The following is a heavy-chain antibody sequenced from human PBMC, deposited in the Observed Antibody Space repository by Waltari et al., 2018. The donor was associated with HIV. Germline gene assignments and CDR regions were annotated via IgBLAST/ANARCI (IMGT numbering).Heavy chain of an antibody. CDR2: ISGDGKNK. D-gene: IGHD2-21*02. J-gene: IGHJ4*02. CDR3: AREVTSSKVMNY. CDR1: GFTIRPFN. V-gene: IGHV3-48*03. Sequence: EVRLVESGGGPVQPGGFLRLHCAAPGFTIRPFNMNWVRQTPGKGLEWVAYISGDGKNKYYADSVKGRFIISKDNGQNFLHLQMDRLSVDDSAKYFCAREVTSSKVMNYWGQGTPVIVSS.